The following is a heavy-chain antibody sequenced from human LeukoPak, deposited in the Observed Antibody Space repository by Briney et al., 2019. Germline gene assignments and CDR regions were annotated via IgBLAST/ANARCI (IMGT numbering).Heavy chain of an antibody. Sequence: PGGPLRLSCAASGFTVSNNYMSWVRQAPGRGLEWVSVIYSGGSTYYIDSVKGRFTISRDNSKNTLYLQMNSLRAEDTAVYYCARVPTSILTGYPTDYWGQGTLVTVSS. D-gene: IGHD3-9*01. CDR3: ARVPTSILTGYPTDY. V-gene: IGHV3-53*05. CDR2: IYSGGST. CDR1: GFTVSNNY. J-gene: IGHJ4*02.